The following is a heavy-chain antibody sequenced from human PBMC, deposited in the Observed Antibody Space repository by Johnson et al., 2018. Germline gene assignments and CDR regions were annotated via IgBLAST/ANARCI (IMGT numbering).Heavy chain of an antibody. D-gene: IGHD6-19*01. Sequence: QVQLVQSGGGVVQXGRSXRLXCAASGFTFSSYGMHWVRQAPGKGLEWVAVISYDGSNKYYADSVKGRFTISRDNSKNTLYLQMNSLRAEDTAVDYCAKDPDSSGPTPNGRGEWFDPWGQGTLVTVSS. CDR3: AKDPDSSGPTPNGRGEWFDP. CDR1: GFTFSSYG. V-gene: IGHV3-30*18. J-gene: IGHJ5*02. CDR2: ISYDGSNK.